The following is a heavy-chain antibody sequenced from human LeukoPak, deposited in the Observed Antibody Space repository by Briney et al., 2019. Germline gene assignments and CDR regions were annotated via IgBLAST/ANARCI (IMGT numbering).Heavy chain of an antibody. D-gene: IGHD6-19*01. Sequence: ASVKVSCKASGYTFTGYYMHWVRQAPGQGLEWRGRINPNSGSTNYAQKFQGRVTMTRDTSISTAYMELSRLRSDDTAVYYCARESSGWYSRWGQGTLVTVSS. CDR3: ARESSGWYSR. CDR2: INPNSGST. CDR1: GYTFTGYY. J-gene: IGHJ4*02. V-gene: IGHV1-2*06.